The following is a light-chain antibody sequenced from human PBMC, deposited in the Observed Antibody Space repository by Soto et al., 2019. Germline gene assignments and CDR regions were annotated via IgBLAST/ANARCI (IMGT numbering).Light chain of an antibody. CDR2: KAS. V-gene: IGKV1-5*03. CDR3: QQYNSYLWT. Sequence: DIQMTQSPSTLSASVGDRVTITCRASQSISSWLAWYQQKPGKAPKLLMYKASSLQSGVPSRFSGSGSGTEFTLTISSLQPYDFATYYCQQYNSYLWTFGQGTKVEIK. CDR1: QSISSW. J-gene: IGKJ1*01.